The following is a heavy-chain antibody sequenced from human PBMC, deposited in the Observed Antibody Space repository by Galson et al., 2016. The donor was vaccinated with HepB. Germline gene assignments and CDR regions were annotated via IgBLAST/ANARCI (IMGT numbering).Heavy chain of an antibody. Sequence: ETLSLTCGVSGGSFNGYYWTWIRQSPGKGLEWIGEINDSGSTNYNPSLKSRVTISIDMSRMQFSLTLSSLTVADTAVYFCARGYFAYSYYYMDVWGKGTTVTISS. V-gene: IGHV4-34*01. CDR2: INDSGST. CDR1: GGSFNGYY. J-gene: IGHJ6*03. CDR3: ARGYFAYSYYYMDV. D-gene: IGHD2/OR15-2a*01.